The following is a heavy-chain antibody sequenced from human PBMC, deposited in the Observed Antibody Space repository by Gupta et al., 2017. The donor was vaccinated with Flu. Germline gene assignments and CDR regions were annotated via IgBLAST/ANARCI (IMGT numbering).Heavy chain of an antibody. CDR3: ATTEGSSGWYDY. Sequence: EVQLLESGGGLVQPGGSLRLSCAASGFTFSSYAMSWVRQAPGKGLEWVSAISGSGGSTYYADSVKGRFTISRDNSKNTLYLQMNSLRAEDTAVYYCATTEGSSGWYDYWGQGTLVTVSS. V-gene: IGHV3-23*01. D-gene: IGHD6-19*01. CDR2: ISGSGGST. J-gene: IGHJ4*02. CDR1: GFTFSSYA.